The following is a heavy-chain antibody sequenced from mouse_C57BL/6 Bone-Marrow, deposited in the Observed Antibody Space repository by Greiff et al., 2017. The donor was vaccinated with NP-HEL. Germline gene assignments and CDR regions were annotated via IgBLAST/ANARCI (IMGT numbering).Heavy chain of an antibody. CDR3: ARSYDGYLGYYFDY. J-gene: IGHJ2*01. D-gene: IGHD2-3*01. Sequence: VQLQQPGAELVKPGASVKLSCKASGYTFTSYWMHWVKQRPGQGLEWIGMIHPNSGSTNYNEKFKSKATLTVDKSSSTAYMQLSSLTSEDSAVYYCARSYDGYLGYYFDYWGQGTTLTVSS. V-gene: IGHV1-64*01. CDR1: GYTFTSYW. CDR2: IHPNSGST.